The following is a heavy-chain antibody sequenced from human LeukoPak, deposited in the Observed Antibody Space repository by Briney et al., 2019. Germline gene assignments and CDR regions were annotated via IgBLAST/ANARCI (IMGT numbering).Heavy chain of an antibody. Sequence: SETLSLTCTVSGGSISSSSYYWGWIRQPPGKGLEWIVSIYYSGSTYYNPSLKSRVTISVDTSKNQFSLKLSSVTAADTAVYYCARQDYGDHESPTGKYFQHWGQGTLVTVSS. V-gene: IGHV4-39*01. D-gene: IGHD4-17*01. J-gene: IGHJ1*01. CDR1: GGSISSSSYY. CDR2: IYYSGST. CDR3: ARQDYGDHESPTGKYFQH.